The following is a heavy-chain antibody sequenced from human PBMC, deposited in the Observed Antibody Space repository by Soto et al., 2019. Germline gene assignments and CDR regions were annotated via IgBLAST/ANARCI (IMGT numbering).Heavy chain of an antibody. CDR1: GYTFTSYG. Sequence: ASVKVSCKASGYTFTSYGISWVRQAPGQGLEWMGWISAYNGNTNYAQKLQGRVTMTTDTSTSTAYMELRSLRSEDTAVYYCARDRDIVVVVAATLGCAFDIWGQGTMVTVSS. CDR3: ARDRDIVVVVAATLGCAFDI. J-gene: IGHJ3*02. D-gene: IGHD2-15*01. V-gene: IGHV1-18*01. CDR2: ISAYNGNT.